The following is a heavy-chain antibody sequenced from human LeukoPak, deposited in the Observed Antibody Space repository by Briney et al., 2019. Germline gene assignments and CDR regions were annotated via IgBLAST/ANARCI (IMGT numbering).Heavy chain of an antibody. CDR3: ARAAGRVVVVAATRWFDP. V-gene: IGHV4-34*01. D-gene: IGHD2-15*01. CDR1: GGSFSGYY. CDR2: INHNGST. Sequence: SETLSLTCAVYGGSFSGYYWSWIRQPPGKGLEWIGEINHNGSTNYNPSLKSRVTISVDTSKNQFSLKLSSVTAADTAVYYCARAAGRVVVVAATRWFDPWGQGTLVTVSS. J-gene: IGHJ5*02.